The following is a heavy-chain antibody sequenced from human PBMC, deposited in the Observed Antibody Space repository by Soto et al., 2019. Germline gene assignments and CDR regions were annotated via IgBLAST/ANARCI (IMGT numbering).Heavy chain of an antibody. Sequence: ASVKVSCKASGGTFSSYAISWVRKAPGQGLEWMGWISVYNGNTNYAQTVQGRVTMTTDTSTSTAYMELRSLRSDDTAVYYCARDRGYCSGGSCLDAFDIWGQGTMVTVSS. D-gene: IGHD2-15*01. CDR1: GGTFSSYA. J-gene: IGHJ3*02. V-gene: IGHV1-18*01. CDR2: ISVYNGNT. CDR3: ARDRGYCSGGSCLDAFDI.